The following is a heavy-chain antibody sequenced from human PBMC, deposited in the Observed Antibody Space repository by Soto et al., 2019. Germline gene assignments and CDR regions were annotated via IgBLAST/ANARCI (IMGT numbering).Heavy chain of an antibody. CDR2: ISAYNGNT. CDR1: GYTFTSYG. V-gene: IGHV1-18*01. D-gene: IGHD1-26*01. CDR3: ARVVGALGHWFDP. Sequence: QVQLVQSGGEVKKPGASVKVSCKASGYTFTSYGISWVRQAPGQGLEWMGRISAYNGNTNYAQKLQGRVTMTTDTSTSTDYMELSSLRSDDTAVYYCARVVGALGHWFDPWGQGTLVTVSS. J-gene: IGHJ5*02.